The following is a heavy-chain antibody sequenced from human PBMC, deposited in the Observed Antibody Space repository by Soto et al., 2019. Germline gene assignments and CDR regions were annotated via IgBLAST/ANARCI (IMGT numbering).Heavy chain of an antibody. J-gene: IGHJ6*02. CDR3: VRAEFWNYEGDHCYGMDV. CDR2: ISYSGST. V-gene: IGHV4-61*01. D-gene: IGHD1-7*01. Sequence: PSETLSLTCTVSGGSVSSGSYYWSWIRQPPGKGLEWIGYISYSGSTSYNPSLKSRVTISVDTSKNQFSLKLSSVTAADTAVYFCVRAEFWNYEGDHCYGMDVWGQGTTVTVSS. CDR1: GGSVSSGSYY.